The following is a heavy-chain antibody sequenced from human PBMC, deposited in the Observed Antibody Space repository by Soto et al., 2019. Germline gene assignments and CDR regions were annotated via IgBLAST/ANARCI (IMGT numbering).Heavy chain of an antibody. CDR3: SRADYGATLQH. J-gene: IGHJ1*01. CDR1: GANFEAYA. D-gene: IGHD4-17*01. CDR2: VMPMLAAT. Sequence: QVELMQSGTEVKKPGSSIQVSCKLSGANFEAYALSWVRQAPGQGPEWMGAVMPMLAATYYAPQFQGRLTITADESENTVYMQLNRLTSEDTAVYFCSRADYGATLQHWGQGALVSVAA. V-gene: IGHV1-69*01.